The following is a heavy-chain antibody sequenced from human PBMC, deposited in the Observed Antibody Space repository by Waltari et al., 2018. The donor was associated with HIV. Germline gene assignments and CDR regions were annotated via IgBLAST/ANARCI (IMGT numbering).Heavy chain of an antibody. J-gene: IGHJ6*02. CDR1: GFIFNNFG. D-gene: IGHD3-10*01. V-gene: IGHV3-30*18. CDR3: AKDSAGATSYYYYVMDV. Sequence: QVQLVESGGGVVQPGRSLRLSCAASGFIFNNFGMPWVHQAPGKGLEWVAVISFDGSNKYYADSVKGRFTFSRDKSKNTLFLQRNSLRAEDTALYYCAKDSAGATSYYYYVMDVWGQGTTVTVSS. CDR2: ISFDGSNK.